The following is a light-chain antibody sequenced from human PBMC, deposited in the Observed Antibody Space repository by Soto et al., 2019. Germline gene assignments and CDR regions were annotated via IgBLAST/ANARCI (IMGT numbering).Light chain of an antibody. CDR3: QQYGGLHST. CDR1: QSVSVNS. CDR2: AAS. J-gene: IGKJ3*01. V-gene: IGKV3-20*01. Sequence: EIVLTQSPGTLSLSPGERATLSCRASQSVSVNSLAWYQQKGGQAPRLLIYAASTRATGVPDRFSGTGSGTDFALTISRLETDDYPVYYCQQYGGLHSTFGPGTKGDIK.